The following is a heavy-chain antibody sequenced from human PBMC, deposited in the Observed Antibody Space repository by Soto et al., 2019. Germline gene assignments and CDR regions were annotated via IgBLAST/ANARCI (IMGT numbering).Heavy chain of an antibody. CDR1: GGKIRGYY. D-gene: IGHD3-22*01. J-gene: IGHJ4*02. Sequence: LSYAVVGGKIRGYYWTWILQPPGTGLEWIGEINHSGSTNYNPSLKSRVTISVDKSKNQFSLNLISVTAADTAVYYCARLGAYYQALDSWGQGTLVTVSS. V-gene: IGHV4-34*01. CDR3: ARLGAYYQALDS. CDR2: INHSGST.